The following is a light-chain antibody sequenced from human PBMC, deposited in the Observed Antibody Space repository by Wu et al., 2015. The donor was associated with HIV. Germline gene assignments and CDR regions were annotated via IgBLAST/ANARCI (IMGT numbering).Light chain of an antibody. J-gene: IGKJ1*01. Sequence: DIQMTQSPSTLSASVGDRVTITCRASQSISVWLAWYQQKPGKAPKLLIHSASSLGSGVPSRFSGSRSGTEFTLTISSLQPEDFAAYYCQQSYSTPWTFGQGTKVEIK. V-gene: IGKV1-5*03. CDR1: QSISVW. CDR2: SAS. CDR3: QQSYSTPWT.